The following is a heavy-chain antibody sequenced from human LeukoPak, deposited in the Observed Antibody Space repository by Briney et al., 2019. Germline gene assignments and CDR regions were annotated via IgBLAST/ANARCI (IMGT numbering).Heavy chain of an antibody. J-gene: IGHJ4*02. Sequence: SETLSLTCTVSGGSISSSSYYWSWLRQPPGKGLEWIGYSFYNGRTNYNPSLKSRVSISVDTSKNQFSLNLISVTAADTAVYYCGSFPPARAGTVDYWGQGILVTVSS. CDR2: SFYNGRT. V-gene: IGHV4-61*01. CDR1: GGSISSSSYY. CDR3: GSFPPARAGTVDY. D-gene: IGHD6-19*01.